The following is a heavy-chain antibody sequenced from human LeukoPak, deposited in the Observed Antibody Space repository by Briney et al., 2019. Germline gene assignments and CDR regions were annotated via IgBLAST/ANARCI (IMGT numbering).Heavy chain of an antibody. CDR3: GKGQGRDAYTFDY. Sequence: GGSLRLSCAASGFTFSNYAMSWVRQAPGKGLESVSAVSGSGGSTYYADSVKGRFTISRDNSKNTLYLQMNSLRAEDTALYYCGKGQGRDAYTFDYWGQGTLVTVSS. J-gene: IGHJ4*02. D-gene: IGHD5-24*01. CDR2: VSGSGGST. V-gene: IGHV3-23*01. CDR1: GFTFSNYA.